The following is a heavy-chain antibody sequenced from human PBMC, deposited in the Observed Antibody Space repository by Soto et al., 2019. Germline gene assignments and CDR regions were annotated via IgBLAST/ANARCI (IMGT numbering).Heavy chain of an antibody. CDR2: IIPIFGPA. Sequence: SVKVSCKSSGGTFSSHSINWVRQAPGQGLEWMGGIIPIFGPANFAKKFQGRVTITADESTTTAYMELSSLTSEDTAVYYCATGSFTSTGGRIGYHYNAMDVWGQGTTVTV. CDR1: GGTFSSHS. J-gene: IGHJ6*02. D-gene: IGHD1-1*01. V-gene: IGHV1-69*13. CDR3: ATGSFTSTGGRIGYHYNAMDV.